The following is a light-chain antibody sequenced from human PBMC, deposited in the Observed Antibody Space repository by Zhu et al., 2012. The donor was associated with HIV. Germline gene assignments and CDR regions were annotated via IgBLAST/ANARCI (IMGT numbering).Light chain of an antibody. CDR2: DAS. CDR1: QSVNSY. V-gene: IGKV3D-11*02. J-gene: IGKJ4*01. Sequence: EIVLTQSPATLSLSPGERATLSCRASQSVNSYLAWYQQKPGQAPRLLIYDASNRATGIPDFTLTISSLEPEDFALYYCQHRNNWPQELTFGGGTKVEIK. CDR3: QHRNNWPQELT.